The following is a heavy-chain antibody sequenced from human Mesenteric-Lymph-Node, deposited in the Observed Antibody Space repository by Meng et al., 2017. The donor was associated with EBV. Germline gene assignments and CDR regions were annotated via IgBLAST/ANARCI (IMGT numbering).Heavy chain of an antibody. V-gene: IGHV3-21*01. CDR1: GFTFSSYS. CDR2: ISSSSSYI. D-gene: IGHD6-13*01. J-gene: IGHJ4*02. Sequence: EVQLVESGGXLVKPGGSXRLSCAASGFTFSSYSMNWVRQAPGKGLEWVSSISSSSSYIYYADSVKGRFTISRDNAKNSLYLQMNSLRAEDTAVYYCARDAAAAGTGFDYWGQGTLVTVSS. CDR3: ARDAAAAGTGFDY.